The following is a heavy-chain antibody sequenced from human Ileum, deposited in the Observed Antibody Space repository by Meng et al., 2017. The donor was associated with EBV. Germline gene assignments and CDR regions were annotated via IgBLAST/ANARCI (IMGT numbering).Heavy chain of an antibody. CDR1: GGSISSSNW. CDR3: ARGYGSGRDYFDY. Sequence: QVQLQESGPGLVKPSGTLSLTCAVSGGSISSSNWWSWVRQAPGKGLEWIGEIHHTESTNYNPSLKSRVTISVDKSKNLFSLKLSSVTAADTAVYYCARGYGSGRDYFDYWGQGTLVTVSS. V-gene: IGHV4-4*02. CDR2: IHHTEST. J-gene: IGHJ4*02. D-gene: IGHD3-10*01.